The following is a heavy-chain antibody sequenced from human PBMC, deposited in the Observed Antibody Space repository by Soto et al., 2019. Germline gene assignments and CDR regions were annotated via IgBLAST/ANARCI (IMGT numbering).Heavy chain of an antibody. D-gene: IGHD1-26*01. Sequence: GASVKVSCKLSGYTLMEKSVHWVRQAPGRGLEWMGGFDPEEDETIYAQKLQGRLTVTEDTSTDTAYLEMSSLTSEDTAIYYCALARFSGGYYGADYFDYWGRGTLVTSPQ. CDR2: FDPEEDET. CDR1: GYTLMEKS. V-gene: IGHV1-24*01. J-gene: IGHJ4*01. CDR3: ALARFSGGYYGADYFDY.